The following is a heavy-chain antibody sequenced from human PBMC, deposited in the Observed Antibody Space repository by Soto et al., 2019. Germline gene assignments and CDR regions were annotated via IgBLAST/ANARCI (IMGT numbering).Heavy chain of an antibody. D-gene: IGHD2-15*01. Sequence: GSLILSGAASGCTVSSYAMSWVRQAPGKGLDWVSAISGSGGSTYYADSVKGRFTISXXXXKXXXYXQRXXLXAEDTAVYYCEKSTPWSIYYSGQGTLLAVSS. CDR3: EKSTPWSIYY. CDR2: ISGSGGST. CDR1: GCTVSSYA. J-gene: IGHJ4*02. V-gene: IGHV3-23*01.